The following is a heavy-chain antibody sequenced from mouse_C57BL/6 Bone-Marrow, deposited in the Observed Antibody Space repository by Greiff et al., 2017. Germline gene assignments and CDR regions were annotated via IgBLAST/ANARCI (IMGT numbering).Heavy chain of an antibody. CDR3: ARSYDGYLLLCY. CDR1: GYTFTSYW. V-gene: IGHV1-64*01. J-gene: IGHJ2*01. CDR2: IHPNSGST. Sequence: QVQLQQPGAELVKPGASVKLSCKASGYTFTSYWMHWVKQRPGQGLEWIGMIHPNSGSTNYNEKFKSKATLTVDKSSSTAYMQLSSLTSEDSAVYYCARSYDGYLLLCYWGQGTTLTVSS. D-gene: IGHD2-3*01.